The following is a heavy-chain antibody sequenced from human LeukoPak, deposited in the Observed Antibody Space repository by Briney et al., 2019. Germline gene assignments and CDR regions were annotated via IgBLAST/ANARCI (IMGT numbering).Heavy chain of an antibody. CDR1: GFTFSSYE. V-gene: IGHV3-48*03. Sequence: GGSLRLSCAASGFTFSSYEMNWVRQAPGKGLEWVSYISSSGSTIYYADSVKGRFTISRDNAKNSLYLQMNSLRADDTAVYYCAKSHHVTAIDYWGQGTLVTVSS. D-gene: IGHD2-21*02. CDR3: AKSHHVTAIDY. CDR2: ISSSGSTI. J-gene: IGHJ4*02.